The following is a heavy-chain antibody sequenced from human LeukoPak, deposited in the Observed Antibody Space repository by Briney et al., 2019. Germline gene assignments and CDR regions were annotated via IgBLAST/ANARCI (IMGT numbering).Heavy chain of an antibody. D-gene: IGHD3-3*01. J-gene: IGHJ6*03. CDR3: ATLRFLEWSYYYYMDV. CDR1: GGTFSSYA. CDR2: IIPIFGTA. V-gene: IGHV1-69*05. Sequence: ASVKVSCKASGGTFSSYAISWVRQAPGQGLEWMGGIIPIFGTANYAQKSQGRVTITTDESTSTAYMELSSLRSEDTAVYYCATLRFLEWSYYYYMDVWGKGTTVTVSS.